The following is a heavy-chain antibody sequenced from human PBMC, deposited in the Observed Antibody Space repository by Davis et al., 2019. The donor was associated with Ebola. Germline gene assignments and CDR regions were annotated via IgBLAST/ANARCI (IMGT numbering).Heavy chain of an antibody. D-gene: IGHD3-16*01. CDR1: GFTFSSYA. CDR2: ISYGGSHK. V-gene: IGHV3-30-3*01. CDR3: ARVGGNIIGGVIGY. Sequence: GESLKISCAASGFTFSSYAIHWVRQAPGRGLEWVIVISYGGSHKYYADSVKGRFTISRDNAKKSLYLQMSNLRAEDTAVYYCARVGGNIIGGVIGYWGQGTLVTVSS. J-gene: IGHJ4*02.